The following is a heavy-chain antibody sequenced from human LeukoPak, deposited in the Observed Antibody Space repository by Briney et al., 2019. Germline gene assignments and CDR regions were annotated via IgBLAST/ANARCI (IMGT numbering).Heavy chain of an antibody. CDR1: GGTFSSYA. CDR2: INPDSGAT. J-gene: IGHJ4*02. D-gene: IGHD5-12*01. CDR3: ARAYSGYDPFDY. Sequence: ASVKVSCKASGGTFSSYAISWVRQAPGQGLEWMGWINPDSGATNFAQRFQGRVTMTRNTSISTAYMELSSLRSEDTAVYYCARAYSGYDPFDYWGQGTLVTVSS. V-gene: IGHV1-8*02.